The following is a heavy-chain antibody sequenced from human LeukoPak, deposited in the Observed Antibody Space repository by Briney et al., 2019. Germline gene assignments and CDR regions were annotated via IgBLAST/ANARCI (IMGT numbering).Heavy chain of an antibody. Sequence: GGSLRLSCAASGFTFDDYGMSWVRQAPGKGLEWVSGINWNGGSTGYADSVKGRFTISRDNAKNSLYLQMNSLRAEGTALYYCARGGPDIVATIKGGFDYWGQGTLVTVSS. V-gene: IGHV3-20*04. D-gene: IGHD5-12*01. CDR1: GFTFDDYG. J-gene: IGHJ4*02. CDR2: INWNGGST. CDR3: ARGGPDIVATIKGGFDY.